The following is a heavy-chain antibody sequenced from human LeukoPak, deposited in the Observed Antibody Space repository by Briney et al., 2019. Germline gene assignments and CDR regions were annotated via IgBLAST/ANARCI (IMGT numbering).Heavy chain of an antibody. CDR2: IYTSGST. Sequence: SETLSLTCTVSGGSISSYYWSWIRQPAGKGLEWIGRIYTSGSTNYNASLKSRVSMSVDTSKNQFSLKLSSVTAADTAVFYCARENSGSYREFDYWGQGTLVTASS. CDR1: GGSISSYY. CDR3: ARENSGSYREFDY. V-gene: IGHV4-4*07. J-gene: IGHJ4*02. D-gene: IGHD1-26*01.